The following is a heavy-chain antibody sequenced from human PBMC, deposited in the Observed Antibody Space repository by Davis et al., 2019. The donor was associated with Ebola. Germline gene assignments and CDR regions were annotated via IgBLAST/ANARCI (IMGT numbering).Heavy chain of an antibody. D-gene: IGHD3-10*01. Sequence: GGSLRLSCAASGFTFSSYSMNWVRQAPGKGLEWVSYISSSSSTIYYADSVKGRFTISRDNAKNSLYLQMNSLRDEDTAVYYCARARRVQGALAFDYWGQGTLVTVSS. V-gene: IGHV3-48*02. CDR3: ARARRVQGALAFDY. CDR1: GFTFSSYS. J-gene: IGHJ4*02. CDR2: ISSSSSTI.